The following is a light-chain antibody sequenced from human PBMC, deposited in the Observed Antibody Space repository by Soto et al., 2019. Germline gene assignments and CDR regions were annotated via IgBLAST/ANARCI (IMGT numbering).Light chain of an antibody. CDR2: ENN. J-gene: IGLJ2*01. Sequence: QSVVTQPPSVSAAPGQKVTISCSGSSSNIGNNYVSWYQQLPGTAPKLLIYENNKRPSGSPDRFSGSKSGTSATLGITGLQTGDEADYYCGTWDSSLSAGVFGGGTKLTVL. CDR3: GTWDSSLSAGV. V-gene: IGLV1-51*02. CDR1: SSNIGNNY.